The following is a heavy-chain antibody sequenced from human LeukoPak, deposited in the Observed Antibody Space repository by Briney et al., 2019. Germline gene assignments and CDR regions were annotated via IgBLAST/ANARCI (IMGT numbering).Heavy chain of an antibody. CDR1: GDSISSNNYY. V-gene: IGHV4-61*01. CDR2: IYYSGST. Sequence: ASETLSLTCTVSGDSISSNNYYWSWIRQPPGKGLEWIGYIYYSGSTNYNPSLKSRVTISVDTSKNQFSLKLSSVTAADTAVYYCARREGGSLDYWGQGTLVTVSS. CDR3: ARREGGSLDY. J-gene: IGHJ4*02. D-gene: IGHD3-16*01.